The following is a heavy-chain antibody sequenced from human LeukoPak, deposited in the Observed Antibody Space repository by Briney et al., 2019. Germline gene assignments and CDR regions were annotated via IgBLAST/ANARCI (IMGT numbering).Heavy chain of an antibody. CDR2: IRYDGSNK. D-gene: IGHD6-19*01. Sequence: PGGSLRLSCAASGFTFSSYGMHWVRQAPGKGLEWVAFIRYDGSNKYYADSVKGRFTISRDNSKNTLYLQIYSLRAEDTAVYYCAKSGLGVSSGWYFWYYYMDVWGKGTTVTVSS. CDR1: GFTFSSYG. CDR3: AKSGLGVSSGWYFWYYYMDV. J-gene: IGHJ6*03. V-gene: IGHV3-30*02.